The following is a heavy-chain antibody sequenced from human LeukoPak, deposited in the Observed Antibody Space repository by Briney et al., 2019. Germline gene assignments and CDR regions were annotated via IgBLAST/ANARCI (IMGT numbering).Heavy chain of an antibody. CDR1: GFTFRSYW. D-gene: IGHD7-27*01. J-gene: IGHJ4*02. V-gene: IGHV3-74*01. CDR3: ASAQRPGEPYFDY. CDR2: INRDGSST. Sequence: GGSLRLSCAASGFTFRSYWMHWVRQAPGKGLVWVSRINRDGSSTNHADSVKGRFTISRDNSKNTLYLQMNSLRAEDTAVYYCASAQRPGEPYFDYWGQGTLVTVSS.